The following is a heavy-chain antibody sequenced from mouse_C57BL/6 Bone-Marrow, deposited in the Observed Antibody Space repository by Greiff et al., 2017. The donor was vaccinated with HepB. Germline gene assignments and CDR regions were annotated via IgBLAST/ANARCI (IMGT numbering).Heavy chain of an antibody. Sequence: QVQLQQPGTELVKPGASVKLSCKASGYTFTSYWMHWVKQRPGQGLEWIGNINPSNGGTNYNEKFKSKATLTVDKSSSTAYMQRSSLTSEDSAVYYCARGGPYYYGSSYSYYAMDYWGQGTSVTVSS. D-gene: IGHD1-1*01. J-gene: IGHJ4*01. V-gene: IGHV1-53*01. CDR1: GYTFTSYW. CDR3: ARGGPYYYGSSYSYYAMDY. CDR2: INPSNGGT.